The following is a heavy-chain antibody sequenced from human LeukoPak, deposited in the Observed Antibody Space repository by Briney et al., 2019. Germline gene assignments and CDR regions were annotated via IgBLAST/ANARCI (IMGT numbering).Heavy chain of an antibody. Sequence: ASVTVSCKASGYTFTSYGISWVRQAPGQGLEWMGWISAYNGNTKYSQKLQGRVTMTTDTSTSTAYMELRSLRSNDTAVYYCAKSGLGLRPVGYVDVWGKGTTVTVSS. CDR2: ISAYNGNT. J-gene: IGHJ6*03. CDR3: AKSGLGLRPVGYVDV. CDR1: GYTFTSYG. V-gene: IGHV1-18*01. D-gene: IGHD5-12*01.